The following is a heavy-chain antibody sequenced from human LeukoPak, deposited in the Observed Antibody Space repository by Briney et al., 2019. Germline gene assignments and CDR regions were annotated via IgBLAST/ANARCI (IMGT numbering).Heavy chain of an antibody. CDR3: ARWGYCSSTSCYPY. D-gene: IGHD2-2*01. CDR1: GGSISSYY. CDR2: IYYIGST. Sequence: SETLSLTCTVSGGSISSYYWSWIRQPPGKGLEWIGYIYYIGSTNYNPSLKSRVTISVDTSKNQFSLKLSSVTAADTAVYYCARWGYCSSTSCYPYWGQGTLVTVSS. J-gene: IGHJ4*02. V-gene: IGHV4-59*08.